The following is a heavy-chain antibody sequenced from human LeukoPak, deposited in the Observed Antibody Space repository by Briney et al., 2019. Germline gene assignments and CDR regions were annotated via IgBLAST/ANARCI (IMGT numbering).Heavy chain of an antibody. V-gene: IGHV3-7*04. CDR3: ARDGSGFDY. CDR2: IKQDGSEK. J-gene: IGHJ4*02. D-gene: IGHD6-19*01. CDR1: GFTFSSRW. Sequence: GGSLRLSCAASGFTFSSRWMSWVRQAPGKGLEWVANIKQDGSEKYYVDSVKGRFTISRDNAKNSLYLQMNSLRAEDTAVYYCARDGSGFDYWGQGTLVTVSS.